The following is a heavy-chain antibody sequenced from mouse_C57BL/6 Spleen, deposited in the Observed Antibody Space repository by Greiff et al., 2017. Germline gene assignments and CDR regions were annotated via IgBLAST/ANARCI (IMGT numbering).Heavy chain of an antibody. V-gene: IGHV1-72*01. D-gene: IGHD1-1*01. CDR2: IDPYSGGT. CDR3: ARSAYYYGSSYAGFAY. Sequence: QVQLKQPGAELVKPGASVKLSCKASGYTFTSYWMHWVKQRPGRGLEWIGRIDPYSGGTKYNEKFKRKATLTVDKPSSTAYMQLSSLTSEDSAGYYCARSAYYYGSSYAGFAYWGQGTLVTVSA. J-gene: IGHJ3*01. CDR1: GYTFTSYW.